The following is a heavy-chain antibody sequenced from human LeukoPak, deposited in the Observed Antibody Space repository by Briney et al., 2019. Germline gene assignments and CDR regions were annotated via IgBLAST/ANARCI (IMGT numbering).Heavy chain of an antibody. J-gene: IGHJ3*02. Sequence: ASVKVSCKASGYTFTNYPLNWVRQAPGQGLEWMGWINTNTGNPAYAQGFTGRFVFSLDTSVSTAYLQISSLKAEDTAVYYCARDSDYYDSSGYSRGHAFDIWGQGTMVTVSS. CDR1: GYTFTNYP. CDR2: INTNTGNP. V-gene: IGHV7-4-1*02. D-gene: IGHD3-22*01. CDR3: ARDSDYYDSSGYSRGHAFDI.